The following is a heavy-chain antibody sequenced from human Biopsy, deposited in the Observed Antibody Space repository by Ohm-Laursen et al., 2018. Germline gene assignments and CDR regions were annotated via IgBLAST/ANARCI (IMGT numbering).Heavy chain of an antibody. CDR2: IFYDGSNT. CDR3: TLEGAGFDN. D-gene: IGHD3-10*01. CDR1: GFTFNNYG. J-gene: IGHJ4*02. V-gene: IGHV3-30*03. Sequence: SLRLSCAASGFTFNNYGMQWVRQAPGKGLEWVAFIFYDGSNTYYADSVKGRFTISRDNSRDTLYLQMSSLRAEDTAVYYCTLEGAGFDNWGQGTLVTVSS.